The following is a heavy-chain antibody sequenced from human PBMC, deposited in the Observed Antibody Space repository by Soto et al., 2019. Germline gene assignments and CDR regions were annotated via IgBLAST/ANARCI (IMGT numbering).Heavy chain of an antibody. V-gene: IGHV4-39*01. Sequence: QLQLQESGPGLVKPSETLSLTCTVSGGSISSSSYYWGWIRQPPGKGLEWIGSIYYSGSTYYNPSLKSRVTISVDTSKNQFSLKLSSVTAADTAVYYCARMYSWNVVTVDYWGQGTLVTVSS. D-gene: IGHD1-20*01. J-gene: IGHJ4*02. CDR3: ARMYSWNVVTVDY. CDR2: IYYSGST. CDR1: GGSISSSSYY.